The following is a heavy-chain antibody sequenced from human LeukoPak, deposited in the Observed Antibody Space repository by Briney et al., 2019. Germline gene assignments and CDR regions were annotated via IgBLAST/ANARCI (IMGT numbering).Heavy chain of an antibody. Sequence: GASLRLSCAASGFTPSSYAMSWVRQAPGKGLEWVSAISGSGGSTYYADSVKGRFTISRDNSKNTLYLQMNSLRAEDTAVYYCAKGFYDSSGYPEVGVDYWGQGTLVTVSS. CDR3: AKGFYDSSGYPEVGVDY. D-gene: IGHD3-22*01. CDR1: GFTPSSYA. V-gene: IGHV3-23*01. CDR2: ISGSGGST. J-gene: IGHJ4*02.